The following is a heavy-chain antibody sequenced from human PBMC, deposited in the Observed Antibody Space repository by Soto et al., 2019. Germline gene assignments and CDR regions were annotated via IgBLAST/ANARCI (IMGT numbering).Heavy chain of an antibody. CDR2: IFSNDEK. CDR1: GFSLSNARMG. D-gene: IGHD5-12*01. CDR3: ARIRSGYDATSFPPDY. Sequence: QVTLKESGPVLVKPTETLTLTCTVSGFSLSNARMGVSWIRQPPGKALEWLAHIFSNDEKSYSSSLNSRLTISKDTSKSQVVLTMTNMDPGDTATYYCARIRSGYDATSFPPDYWGQGTLVTVSS. V-gene: IGHV2-26*01. J-gene: IGHJ4*02.